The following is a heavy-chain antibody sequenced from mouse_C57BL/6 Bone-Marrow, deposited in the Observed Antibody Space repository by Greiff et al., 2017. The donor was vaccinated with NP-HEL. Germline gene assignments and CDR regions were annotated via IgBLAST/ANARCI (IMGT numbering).Heavy chain of an antibody. Sequence: EVKVVESGGGLVKPGGSLKLSCAASGFTFSSYAMSWVRQTPEKRLEWVATISDGGSYTYYPDNVKGRFTISRDNAKNNLYLQMSHLKSEDTAMYYCARVATVVSDYWGRGTTLTVSS. J-gene: IGHJ2*01. CDR3: ARVATVVSDY. D-gene: IGHD1-1*01. CDR2: ISDGGSYT. CDR1: GFTFSSYA. V-gene: IGHV5-4*03.